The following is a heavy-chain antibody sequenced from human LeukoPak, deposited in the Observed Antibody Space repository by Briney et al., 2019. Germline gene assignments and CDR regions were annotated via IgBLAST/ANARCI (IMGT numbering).Heavy chain of an antibody. D-gene: IGHD5-18*01. V-gene: IGHV3-48*03. CDR2: ISSSGSTI. J-gene: IGHJ4*02. CDR3: VRDRVIQLWSYLDY. Sequence: PGGSLRLSCEASGFTFSSYEMNWVRQAPGKGLEWVSYISSSGSTIYYADSVKGRFTISRDNAKNSLYLQMNSLRAEDTAVYYCVRDRVIQLWSYLDYWGQGTLVTVSS. CDR1: GFTFSSYE.